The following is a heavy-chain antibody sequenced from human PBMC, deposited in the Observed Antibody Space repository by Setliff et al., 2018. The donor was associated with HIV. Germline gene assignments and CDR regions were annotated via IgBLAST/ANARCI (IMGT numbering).Heavy chain of an antibody. D-gene: IGHD4-4*01. J-gene: IGHJ4*02. CDR2: IMPNSDGT. CDR1: GYKFTNYY. Sequence: ASVKVSCKASGYKFTNYYIHWVRQATGQGLEWMGWIMPNSDGTNLAQRSQGRITMTTDTSLTTAYMELSRLRSDDTAVYYCARAPYSSVMHYFDYWGQGTLVTVSS. V-gene: IGHV1-2*02. CDR3: ARAPYSSVMHYFDY.